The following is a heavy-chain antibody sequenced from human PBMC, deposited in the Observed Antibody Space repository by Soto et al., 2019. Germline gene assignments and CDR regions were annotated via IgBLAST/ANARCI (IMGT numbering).Heavy chain of an antibody. CDR2: IYYSGST. D-gene: IGHD1-20*01. CDR1: GGSISSYY. J-gene: IGHJ6*03. CDR3: ARNGITGDRNYYYYYMDV. V-gene: IGHV4-59*01. Sequence: SETLSLTCTVSGGSISSYYWSWIRQPPGKGLEWIGYIYYSGSTNYNPSLKSRVTISVDTSKNQISLKLSSVTAADTAVYYCARNGITGDRNYYYYYMDVWGKGTTVTVSS.